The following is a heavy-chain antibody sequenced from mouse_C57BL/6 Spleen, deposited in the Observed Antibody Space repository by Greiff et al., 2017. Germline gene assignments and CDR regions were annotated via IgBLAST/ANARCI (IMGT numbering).Heavy chain of an antibody. CDR2: IYPGSGRP. V-gene: IGHV1-55*01. D-gene: IGHD1-1*01. J-gene: IGHJ1*03. Sequence: VQLKQPGAELVKPGASVKMSCKASGYTFTSYWITWVKQRPGQGLEWIGDIYPGSGRPNYNEKFKSRATLTVATSSSTAYMQLSSLTSEDAAVYNCARENILAYERYFDVWGTGTTVTVSS. CDR3: ARENILAYERYFDV. CDR1: GYTFTSYW.